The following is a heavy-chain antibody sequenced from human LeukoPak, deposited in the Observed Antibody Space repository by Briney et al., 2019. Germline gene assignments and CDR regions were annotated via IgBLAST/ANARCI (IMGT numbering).Heavy chain of an antibody. J-gene: IGHJ6*02. Sequence: PGGSLRLSCAASGFTFSSYAMSWVRQAPGKGLEWVSAISGSGGSTYYADSVKGRFTISRDNSKNTLYLQMNSLRAEDTAVYYCAKERDSYGTYYYGMDVWGQGTTVTVSS. CDR1: GFTFSSYA. CDR2: ISGSGGST. CDR3: AKERDSYGTYYYGMDV. V-gene: IGHV3-23*01. D-gene: IGHD5-18*01.